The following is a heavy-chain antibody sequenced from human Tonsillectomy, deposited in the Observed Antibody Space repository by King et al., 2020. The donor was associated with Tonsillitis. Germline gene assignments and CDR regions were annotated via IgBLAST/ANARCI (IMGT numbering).Heavy chain of an antibody. Sequence: VQLVESGGGVVQPGGSLRLSCAASGFTFRSYGMHWVRQAPGKGLEGGAYIRYDGSNKYYADSVKGRFTISRDNYKNTLYLQMNSLRAEDTAVYYCAKRGQDCSGGSCYWFDPWGQGTLVTVSS. D-gene: IGHD2-15*01. J-gene: IGHJ5*02. CDR3: AKRGQDCSGGSCYWFDP. CDR1: GFTFRSYG. V-gene: IGHV3-30*02. CDR2: IRYDGSNK.